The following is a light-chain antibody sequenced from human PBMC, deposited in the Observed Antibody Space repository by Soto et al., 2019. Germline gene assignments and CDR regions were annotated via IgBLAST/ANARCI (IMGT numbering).Light chain of an antibody. J-gene: IGKJ2*01. V-gene: IGKV1-9*01. CDR1: QDISSY. CDR3: QQLNSYPPT. CDR2: AAS. Sequence: DIQLTQSPSFLSASVGDRVTITCRASQDISSYLAWYQQKPGKAPKLLIYAASTLQSGVPSRFSGSGSGTEFTLTISSLQPEYFATYYCQQLNSYPPTFGQGTKLEIK.